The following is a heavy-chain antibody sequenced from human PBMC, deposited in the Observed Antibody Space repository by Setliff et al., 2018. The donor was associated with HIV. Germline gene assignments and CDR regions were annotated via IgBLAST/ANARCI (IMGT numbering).Heavy chain of an antibody. CDR1: GGSISSGDYY. Sequence: SETLSLTCTVSGGSISSGDYYWSWTRQPPGKGLEWIGYLYYSGSTYYNPSLKSRVTLSVDTSKNQFSLKVNSVTAADTAVYYCAREVNIPVRGITDDAFDIWGQGTMVTVSS. J-gene: IGHJ3*02. V-gene: IGHV4-30-4*08. CDR2: LYYSGST. CDR3: AREVNIPVRGITDDAFDI. D-gene: IGHD3-10*01.